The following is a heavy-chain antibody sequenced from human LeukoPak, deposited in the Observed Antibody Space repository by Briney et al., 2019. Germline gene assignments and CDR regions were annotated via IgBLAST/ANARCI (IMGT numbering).Heavy chain of an antibody. Sequence: GGSLRLSCAASGFTFSDYYMSWIRQAPGKGLEWVSYISSSGSTIYYADSVKGRFTIPRDNAKNSLYLQMNSLRAEDTAVYYCAREYFNSTSCYLPWAFDIWGQGTMVTVFS. CDR3: AREYFNSTSCYLPWAFDI. D-gene: IGHD2-2*01. CDR2: ISSSGSTI. V-gene: IGHV3-11*01. CDR1: GFTFSDYY. J-gene: IGHJ3*02.